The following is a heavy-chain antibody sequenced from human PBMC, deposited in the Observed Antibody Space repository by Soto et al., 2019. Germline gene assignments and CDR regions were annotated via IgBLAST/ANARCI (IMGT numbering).Heavy chain of an antibody. V-gene: IGHV3-11*01. CDR3: ARENWWRFDY. D-gene: IGHD2-8*02. J-gene: IGHJ4*02. Sequence: QVQLVESGGGLVKPGGSLRLSCAASGFSFSAFHMSWIRQAPGKGLEWVSSIDTVGTAVSSSDTVKGRFTTSRDNDMNSLFLQMDRLTVDDTAVYYCARENWWRFDYWGQGTLVTVSS. CDR2: IDTVGTAV. CDR1: GFSFSAFH.